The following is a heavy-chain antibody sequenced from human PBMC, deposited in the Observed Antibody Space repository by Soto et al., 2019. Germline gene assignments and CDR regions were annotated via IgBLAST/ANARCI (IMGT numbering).Heavy chain of an antibody. CDR3: ARDFRDSCGGASCIYFDY. J-gene: IGHJ4*02. CDR1: GYNFISYG. CDR2: ISANNDHT. V-gene: IGHV1-18*01. Sequence: QVQLVQSGAEMKEPGASVRVSCKTSGYNFISYGFSWVRQAPGQGLEWLGWISANNDHTNSADKFQGRLTLTTDTTTSTAYMELRSLRSDDTAVYFCARDFRDSCGGASCIYFDYWGQGTLVSVSS. D-gene: IGHD2-21*01.